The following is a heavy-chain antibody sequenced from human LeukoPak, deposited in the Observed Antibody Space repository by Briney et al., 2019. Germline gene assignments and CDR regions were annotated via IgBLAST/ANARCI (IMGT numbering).Heavy chain of an antibody. J-gene: IGHJ6*03. Sequence: SETLSLTCTVSGGSISSYYWSWIRQPAGKGLEWIGRIYTSGSTNYNPSLKSRVTMSVDTSKNQFSLKLSSVTAADTVVYYCARDHTSNYDYYYYMDVWGKGTTVTVSS. V-gene: IGHV4-4*07. CDR1: GGSISSYY. D-gene: IGHD4-11*01. CDR2: IYTSGST. CDR3: ARDHTSNYDYYYYMDV.